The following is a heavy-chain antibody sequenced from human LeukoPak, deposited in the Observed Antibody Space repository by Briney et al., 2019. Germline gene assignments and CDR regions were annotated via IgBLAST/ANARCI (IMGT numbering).Heavy chain of an antibody. J-gene: IGHJ6*03. CDR1: GGSISSSSYY. D-gene: IGHD1-26*01. CDR2: IYYSGST. CDR3: ARTGGSFYFYYYMDV. V-gene: IGHV4-39*07. Sequence: ASETLSLTCTVSGGSISSSSYYWGWIRQPPGKGLEWIGSIYYSGSTYYNPSLKSRVTISIDKSKNQFSLKLTSVTAADTAVYYCARTGGSFYFYYYMDVWGKGTTVTVSS.